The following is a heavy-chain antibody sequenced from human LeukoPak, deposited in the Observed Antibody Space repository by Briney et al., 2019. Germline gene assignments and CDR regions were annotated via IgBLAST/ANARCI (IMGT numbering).Heavy chain of an antibody. V-gene: IGHV3-48*03. Sequence: PGGSLRLSCAASGFTFSSYEMNWVRQAPGKGLEWVSYTSSSGSTIYYADSVKGRFTISRDNAKNSLYLQMNSLRAEDTAVYYCARGYLKRDYWGQGTLVTVSS. D-gene: IGHD1-14*01. CDR3: ARGYLKRDY. J-gene: IGHJ4*02. CDR1: GFTFSSYE. CDR2: TSSSGSTI.